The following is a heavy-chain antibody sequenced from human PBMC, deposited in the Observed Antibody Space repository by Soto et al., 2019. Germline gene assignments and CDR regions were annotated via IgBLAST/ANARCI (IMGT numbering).Heavy chain of an antibody. V-gene: IGHV3-23*01. CDR2: ISANDVGT. CDR1: GFTLRSYA. CDR3: AKAKNDYNWDNRPPFDY. Sequence: GGSLRLSCEASGFTLRSYAMTWIRQAPGKGLEWVSLISANDVGTYYAESVKTRFTISTDQSRNTVYLQMDSLRADDTAIYYCAKAKNDYNWDNRPPFDYWGQGTLVTVSS. D-gene: IGHD1-20*01. J-gene: IGHJ4*02.